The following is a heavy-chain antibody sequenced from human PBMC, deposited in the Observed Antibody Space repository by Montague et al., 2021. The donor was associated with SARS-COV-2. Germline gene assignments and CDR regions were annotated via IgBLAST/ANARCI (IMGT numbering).Heavy chain of an antibody. D-gene: IGHD3-22*01. CDR3: ARVAGGYYHDSSAYFDY. Sequence: SETLSLTSAVYGGSFSGYYWSWIRQPPGKGLEWIGEINQSGSTNYNPSLKSRVTLSVDTSRKQFSLKLSSLTAADTAVYYCARVAGGYYHDSSAYFDYWGQGSLATVSS. V-gene: IGHV4-34*01. J-gene: IGHJ4*02. CDR2: INQSGST. CDR1: GGSFSGYY.